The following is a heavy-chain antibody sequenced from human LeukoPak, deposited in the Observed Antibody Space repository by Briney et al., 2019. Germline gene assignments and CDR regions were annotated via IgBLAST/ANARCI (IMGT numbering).Heavy chain of an antibody. CDR1: GFTFSTYD. Sequence: PGRSLRLSCAASGFTFSTYDMHWVRQAPGKGLEWVAVIWYDGGNKYYSDSVKGRFTISRDNSKNTLYLQMNSLRADDTAVYYCASGIVAVATGIEYWGQGTLVTVSS. D-gene: IGHD6-13*01. CDR3: ASGIVAVATGIEY. V-gene: IGHV3-33*01. J-gene: IGHJ4*02. CDR2: IWYDGGNK.